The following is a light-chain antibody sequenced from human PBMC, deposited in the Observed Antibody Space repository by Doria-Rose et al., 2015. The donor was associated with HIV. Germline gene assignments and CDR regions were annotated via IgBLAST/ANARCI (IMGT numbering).Light chain of an antibody. J-gene: IGKJ5*01. CDR2: GAS. CDR1: QSASTD. V-gene: IGKV3-15*01. Sequence: TQSPETLSVSSGESATLSCRASQSASTDLAWYQHNPGQAPRLLIWGASTSATGIPARYSGSGSGTEFTLTISSLQSEDFATYFCHQYNNWPTFGQGTRLDIK. CDR3: HQYNNWPT.